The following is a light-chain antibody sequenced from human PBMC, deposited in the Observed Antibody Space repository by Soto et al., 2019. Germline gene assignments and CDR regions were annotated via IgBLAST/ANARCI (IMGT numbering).Light chain of an antibody. V-gene: IGLV2-14*01. Sequence: QSVLTQPASVSGSPGQSITISCSGTSSDVGAFNYVSWYQHHPGEAPKLIIYEVIIRPSRVSNRLSGSKSGNTASLTISGLQAEDEADYYCSSYTDSSTWVFGGGTKLTVL. CDR2: EVI. CDR3: SSYTDSSTWV. J-gene: IGLJ3*02. CDR1: SSDVGAFNY.